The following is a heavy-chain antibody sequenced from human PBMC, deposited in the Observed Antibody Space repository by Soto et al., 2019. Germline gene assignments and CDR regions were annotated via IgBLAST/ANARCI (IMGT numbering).Heavy chain of an antibody. Sequence: QVQLVQSGTEVKKPGSSVKVSCKASGYTFSSYSISWVRQAPGQVLEWMGRVVPGLGISNYAQRFQGRVTITADRSTSTAYLELNSLTSDDAAVYFCARGAVDQPLLAVFWGQGTLVAVSS. CDR3: ARGAVDQPLLAVF. CDR2: VVPGLGIS. V-gene: IGHV1-69*02. D-gene: IGHD1-26*01. CDR1: GYTFSSYS. J-gene: IGHJ4*02.